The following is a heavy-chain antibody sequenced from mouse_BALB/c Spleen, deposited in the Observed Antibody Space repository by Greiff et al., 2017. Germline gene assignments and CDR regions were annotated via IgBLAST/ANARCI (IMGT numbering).Heavy chain of an antibody. Sequence: EVQLVESGGGLVQPGGSRKLSRAASGFTFSSFGMHWVRQAPEKGLEWVAYISSGSSTIYYADTVKGRFTISRDNPKNTLFLQMTSLRSEDTAMYYCARGGTVVALYAMDYWGQGTSVTVSS. CDR1: GFTFSSFG. CDR2: ISSGSSTI. CDR3: ARGGTVVALYAMDY. J-gene: IGHJ4*01. D-gene: IGHD1-1*01. V-gene: IGHV5-17*02.